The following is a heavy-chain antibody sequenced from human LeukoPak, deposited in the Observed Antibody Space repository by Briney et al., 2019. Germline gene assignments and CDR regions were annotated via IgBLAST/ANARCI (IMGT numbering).Heavy chain of an antibody. CDR2: IYSGGST. V-gene: IGHV3-53*01. J-gene: IGHJ5*02. CDR3: AKLMFRGVMFWFAP. D-gene: IGHD3-10*01. CDR1: GFTVSSNY. Sequence: PGGSLRLSCAASGFTVSSNYMSWVRQAPGKGLEWVSVIYSGGSTYYADSVKGRFTISRHNSKNTLYLQMNSLRPEDTAVYYWAKLMFRGVMFWFAPWGQGTLVTVSS.